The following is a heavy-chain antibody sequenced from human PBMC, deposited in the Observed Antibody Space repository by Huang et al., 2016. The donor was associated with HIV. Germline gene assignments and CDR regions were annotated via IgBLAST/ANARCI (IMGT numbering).Heavy chain of an antibody. CDR1: GFNFSAYW. D-gene: IGHD3-9*01. CDR2: IKQDGSGK. V-gene: IGHV3-7*01. J-gene: IGHJ6*02. Sequence: EVHLVESGGDLVQPGGSLRLSCVASGFNFSAYWMSWVRQAPGKGLEWVANIKQDGSGKNYVDSVKGRFTISRDNAKNSVYLQLTSLRAEDTAVYYCARGGIYYDVLTGRHYYYNGLDVWGQGTTVTVSS. CDR3: ARGGIYYDVLTGRHYYYNGLDV.